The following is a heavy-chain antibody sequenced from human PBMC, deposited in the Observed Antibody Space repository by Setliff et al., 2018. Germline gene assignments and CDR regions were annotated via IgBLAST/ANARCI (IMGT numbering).Heavy chain of an antibody. CDR3: ARDSNYEGAYDY. CDR1: GYSFANSW. J-gene: IGHJ4*02. Sequence: GESLKISCKGSGYSFANSWIAWVRQMPGKGLEWMGVIYAGDSDTRYRPSFQGQVTISADKSISTAYVQWSSLKASDTAMYYCARDSNYEGAYDYWGQGTLVTVSS. CDR2: IYAGDSDT. D-gene: IGHD4-4*01. V-gene: IGHV5-51*01.